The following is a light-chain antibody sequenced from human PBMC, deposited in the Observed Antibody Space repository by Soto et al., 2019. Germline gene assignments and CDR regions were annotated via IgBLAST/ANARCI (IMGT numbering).Light chain of an antibody. CDR3: QSYDSSLSGPV. V-gene: IGLV1-40*01. J-gene: IGLJ2*01. CDR1: SSNMGAGYV. CDR2: GNS. Sequence: QSVLTQPPSVSGAPGQRVTISCTGSSSNMGAGYVVHWYQQLPGTAPKLLIYGNSNRPSGVPDRFSGSKSGTSASLAITGLQAEDEADYYCQSYDSSLSGPVFGGGTKLTVL.